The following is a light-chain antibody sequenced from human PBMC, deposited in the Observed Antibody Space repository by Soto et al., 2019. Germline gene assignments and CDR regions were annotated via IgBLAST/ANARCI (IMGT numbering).Light chain of an antibody. CDR1: SSDVGSYNL. J-gene: IGLJ1*01. CDR2: EGT. Sequence: QSALAQPASVSASPGQSITIPCTGTSSDVGSYNLVSWFQQHPGKVPKLLIYEGTKRPSGLSDRFSGSKSGTTASLTISGLQAEDEAHYYCYSYAGENLYVFGTGTKVT. CDR3: YSYAGENLYV. V-gene: IGLV2-23*01.